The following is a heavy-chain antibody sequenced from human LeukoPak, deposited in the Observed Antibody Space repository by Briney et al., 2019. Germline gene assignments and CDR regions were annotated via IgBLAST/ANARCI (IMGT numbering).Heavy chain of an antibody. CDR2: INPNSGGT. CDR3: ARGAIYYYYYMDV. Sequence: ASVKVPCKASGYTFTGYYMHWVRQAPGQGLEWMGWINPNSGGTNYAQKFQGRVTMTRDTSISTAYMELSRLRSDDTAVYYCARGAIYYYYYMDVWGKGTTVTVSS. J-gene: IGHJ6*03. CDR1: GYTFTGYY. V-gene: IGHV1-2*02.